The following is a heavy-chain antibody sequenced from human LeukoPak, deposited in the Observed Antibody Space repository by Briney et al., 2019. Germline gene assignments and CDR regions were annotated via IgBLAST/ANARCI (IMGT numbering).Heavy chain of an antibody. Sequence: PSETLPLTCAVSGVSFNDYYWSWARQTPGKELEWIGEINHSGYTNDSPSLKSRVTLSIDTSRNQFSLNLRSVTVADTGIYYCTRMTTGHDYWGQGTLVTVSS. D-gene: IGHD4-17*01. CDR1: GVSFNDYY. CDR2: INHSGYT. V-gene: IGHV4-34*01. CDR3: TRMTTGHDY. J-gene: IGHJ4*02.